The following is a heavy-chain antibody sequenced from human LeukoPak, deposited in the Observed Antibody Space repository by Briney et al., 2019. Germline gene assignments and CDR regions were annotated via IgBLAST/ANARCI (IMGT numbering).Heavy chain of an antibody. J-gene: IGHJ4*02. Sequence: SETLSLTCTVSGYSISSDYYWGWIRQPPGKGLEWIGYIYVTGSTNNNPSVKSRVNYNSSLKSRVTISVDTATNQFSMKLSSVIAADTAVYYCARTYGSGSYFDSWGQGTLVTVSS. CDR2: IYVTGSTNNNPSVKSRV. V-gene: IGHV4-61*01. D-gene: IGHD3-10*01. CDR1: GYSISSDYY. CDR3: ARTYGSGSYFDS.